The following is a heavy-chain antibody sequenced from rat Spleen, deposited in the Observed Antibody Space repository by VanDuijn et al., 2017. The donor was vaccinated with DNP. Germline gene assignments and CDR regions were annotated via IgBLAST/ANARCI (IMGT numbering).Heavy chain of an antibody. D-gene: IGHD4-3*01. CDR2: ISTGGSNT. CDR1: GFTFSNYY. V-gene: IGHV5-25*01. CDR3: IRWNSGHFDY. J-gene: IGHJ2*01. Sequence: EVQLVESGGGLVQPGRSMKLTCAASGFTFSNYYMAWVRQAPTQGLEWLASISTGGSNTYYRDSVKGRFTISRDDAKSTLYLQMNSLRSEDMATYYCIRWNSGHFDYWGQGVMVTVSS.